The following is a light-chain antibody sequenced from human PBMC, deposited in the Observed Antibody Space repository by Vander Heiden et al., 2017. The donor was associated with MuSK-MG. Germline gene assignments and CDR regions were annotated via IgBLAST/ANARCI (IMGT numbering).Light chain of an antibody. CDR3: QKVNNLPGT. CDR2: AAS. Sequence: SPSPASLSASVGDRVTITCRASHGISNYLVWYQQKPGKVPKLLIYAASTLQSGVPSRFSVVVSETEAYLTFSRLQSGGVATYSRQKVNNLPGTCCHGTKV. V-gene: IGKV1-27*01. J-gene: IGKJ3*01. CDR1: HGISNY.